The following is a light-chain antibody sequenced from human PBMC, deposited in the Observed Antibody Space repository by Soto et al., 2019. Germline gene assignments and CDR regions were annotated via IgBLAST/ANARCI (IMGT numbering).Light chain of an antibody. J-gene: IGKJ2*01. V-gene: IGKV3-15*01. Sequence: EILMTQSPATLSVSPGERATLSCRASQSVSSNLAWYQQKPGQAPRLLISGASTRATGIPARFTGSGSGTEFTLTISSLQSEDFAVYYCQQYNNWPHSFGQGTKVDIK. CDR3: QQYNNWPHS. CDR2: GAS. CDR1: QSVSSN.